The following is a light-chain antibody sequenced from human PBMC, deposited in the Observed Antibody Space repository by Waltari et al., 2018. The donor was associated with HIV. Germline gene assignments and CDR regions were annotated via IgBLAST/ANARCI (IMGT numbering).Light chain of an antibody. CDR3: QQANTFPLT. Sequence: DIQMTQSPSSVSASVGDTVTFTCRASQPTANWLAWYQQKPGKAPNLLIYGASSLQSGVPSRFSGSGSGTGFTLTINSLQPEDSAIYYCQQANTFPLTFGPGTKLDI. CDR2: GAS. CDR1: QPTANW. V-gene: IGKV1D-12*01. J-gene: IGKJ3*01.